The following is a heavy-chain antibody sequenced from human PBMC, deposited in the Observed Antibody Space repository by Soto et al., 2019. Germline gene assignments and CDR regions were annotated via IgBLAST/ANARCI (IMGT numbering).Heavy chain of an antibody. CDR3: TTFDWHLDL. V-gene: IGHV3-15*01. Sequence: EVQLVESGGGLVKPGGSLRLSCAASGFTFRNAWMNWVRQPPGQGLEWVGRVKSKTVGGTIDYAAPVKGRFSISRDDSKNTVYLQMNSLKTEDTAVYYCTTFDWHLDLWGRGTLVTVSS. J-gene: IGHJ2*01. CDR1: GFTFRNAW. CDR2: VKSKTVGGTI.